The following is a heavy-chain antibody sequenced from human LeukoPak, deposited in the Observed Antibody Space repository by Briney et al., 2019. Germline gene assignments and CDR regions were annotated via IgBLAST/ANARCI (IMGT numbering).Heavy chain of an antibody. J-gene: IGHJ6*03. D-gene: IGHD2-8*01. CDR2: FDPEDGET. CDR3: ARLVYAIAYYYMDV. Sequence: GASVKVSCKASGYTLTELPMHWVRQAPGKGLEWMGGFDPEDGETIYAQKLQGRVTMTTDTSTSTAYMELRSLRSDDTAVYYCARLVYAIAYYYMDVWGKGTTVTVSS. V-gene: IGHV1-24*01. CDR1: GYTLTELP.